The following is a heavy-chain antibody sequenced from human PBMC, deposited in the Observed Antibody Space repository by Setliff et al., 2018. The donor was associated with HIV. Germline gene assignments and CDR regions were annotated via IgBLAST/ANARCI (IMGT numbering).Heavy chain of an antibody. V-gene: IGHV3-30*10. Sequence: LRLSCVASGFTFRTFAMHWVRQAPGKGLEWVAVISYDGSNKYYTDSVKGRFTISRDNSKNTLYLQMNSLRAEDTAVYYCARDTPMGYWGQGTLVTVSS. J-gene: IGHJ4*02. CDR3: ARDTPMGY. CDR1: GFTFRTFA. CDR2: ISYDGSNK.